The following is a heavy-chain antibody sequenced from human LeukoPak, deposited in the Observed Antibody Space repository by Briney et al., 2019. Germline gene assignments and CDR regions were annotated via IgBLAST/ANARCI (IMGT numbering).Heavy chain of an antibody. CDR2: INHNGST. CDR3: ARGRYSSGWYYDWFDP. Sequence: PSETLSLTCAVYGGSFSGYYWSWIRQPPGKGLEWIGEINHNGSTNYNPSLKSRVTISVDTSKNQFSLKLSSVTAADTAVYYCARGRYSSGWYYDWFDPWGQGTLVTVSS. D-gene: IGHD6-19*01. CDR1: GGSFSGYY. J-gene: IGHJ5*02. V-gene: IGHV4-34*01.